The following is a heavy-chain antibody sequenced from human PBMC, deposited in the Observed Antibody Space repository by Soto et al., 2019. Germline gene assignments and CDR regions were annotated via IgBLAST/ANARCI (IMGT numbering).Heavy chain of an antibody. J-gene: IGHJ6*01. V-gene: IGHV2-70*01. D-gene: IGHD2-21*02. CDR2: FDWDDEK. CDR3: ARATGGDGKTGWEA. Sequence: SGPALVNPTQTVTLTCTFCGFSLSTRGVCVSWIGRPPGQSLALLALFDWDDEKYYSTSPTTRLTISEDTSKNQVVITMTNREPVDTATDYCARATGGDGKTGWEAGGQGP. CDR1: GFSLSTRGVC.